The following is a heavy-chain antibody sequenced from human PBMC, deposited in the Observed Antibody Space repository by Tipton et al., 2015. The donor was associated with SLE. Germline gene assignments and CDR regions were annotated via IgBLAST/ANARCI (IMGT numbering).Heavy chain of an antibody. CDR3: TRREGYGMDV. Sequence: SLRLSCAASGFTFRDSALHWVRLASGKGLEWVGRIRGKTNSYATAFAASVRGRFTISRDDSENTAYLQMDSLKTEDTAVYYCTRREGYGMDVWGQGTTVTVSS. V-gene: IGHV3-73*01. J-gene: IGHJ6*02. CDR2: IRGKTNSYAT. CDR1: GFTFRDSA.